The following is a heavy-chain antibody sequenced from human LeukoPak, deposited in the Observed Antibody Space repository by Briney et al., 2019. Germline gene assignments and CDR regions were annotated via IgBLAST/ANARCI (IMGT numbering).Heavy chain of an antibody. CDR2: IYYSRRT. Sequence: SETLSLSCIVSGGSISSSTYYWAWQRQTHVKKLEWIVSIYYSRRTYSNPSLKSQLTISVDTSNNQFSLRLTAVSAADTAVYHCARVLGSGYYYALFDYWGQGTLVTVSS. CDR1: GGSISSSTYY. D-gene: IGHD3-22*01. CDR3: ARVLGSGYYYALFDY. J-gene: IGHJ4*02. V-gene: IGHV4-39*01.